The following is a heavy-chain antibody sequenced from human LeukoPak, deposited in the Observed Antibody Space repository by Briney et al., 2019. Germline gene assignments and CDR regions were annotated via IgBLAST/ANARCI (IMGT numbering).Heavy chain of an antibody. CDR3: ATGVLRFLEWYYYMDV. Sequence: ASEKVSYKVSGYTLTDYYMHWVQQAPGKGLEWMGLVDPEDGETIYAEKFQGRVTITADTSTDTAYMELSSLRSEDTAVYYCATGVLRFLEWYYYMDVWGKGTTVTVSS. CDR2: VDPEDGET. V-gene: IGHV1-69-2*01. J-gene: IGHJ6*03. CDR1: GYTLTDYY. D-gene: IGHD3-3*01.